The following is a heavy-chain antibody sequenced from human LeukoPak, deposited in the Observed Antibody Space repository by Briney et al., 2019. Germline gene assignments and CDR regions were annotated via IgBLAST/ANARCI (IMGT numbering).Heavy chain of an antibody. Sequence: GGSLRLSCAASGFTFSSYAMSWVRQAPGKGLEWVSGISGSGNSAFYPDSVKGRFTISRDNAKNMLYLQMNSLKAEDTAVYYCARDRFFGMDVWGQGTTVTVSS. J-gene: IGHJ6*02. CDR1: GFTFSSYA. V-gene: IGHV3-23*01. CDR3: ARDRFFGMDV. CDR2: ISGSGNSA.